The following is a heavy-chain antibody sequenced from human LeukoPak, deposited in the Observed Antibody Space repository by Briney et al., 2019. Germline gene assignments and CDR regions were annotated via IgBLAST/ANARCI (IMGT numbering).Heavy chain of an antibody. CDR1: GYTFTFYY. CDR2: INPHADST. Sequence: ASVKVSCKTSGYTFTFYYIHWVRQAPGQGLEWMGIINPHADSTTYAQKFQGRVTMTRDMSTSTVYMELSSLRSDDTAVYYCAREGLRSIAARRGTRDYMDVWGKGTTVIVSS. CDR3: AREGLRSIAARRGTRDYMDV. J-gene: IGHJ6*03. D-gene: IGHD6-6*01. V-gene: IGHV1-46*01.